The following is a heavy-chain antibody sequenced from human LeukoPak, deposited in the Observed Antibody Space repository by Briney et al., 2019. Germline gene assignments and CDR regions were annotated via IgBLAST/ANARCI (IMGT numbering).Heavy chain of an antibody. Sequence: ASVMVSCKASGYTFTAYYVHWVRQAPGQGLEWIGWINPNTGDTNYAPKFQGRGTMIKDTSTNSAYMELNKLTSDDTAVYYCGRGNKSFDPWGQGTLVTVSS. V-gene: IGHV1-2*02. J-gene: IGHJ5*02. CDR1: GYTFTAYY. CDR3: GRGNKSFDP. CDR2: INPNTGDT.